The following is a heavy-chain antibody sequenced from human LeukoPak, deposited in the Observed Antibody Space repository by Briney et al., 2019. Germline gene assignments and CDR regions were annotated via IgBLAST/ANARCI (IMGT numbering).Heavy chain of an antibody. CDR3: ARRPRGVIIKTWFDS. D-gene: IGHD3-10*01. V-gene: IGHV4-59*12. CDR1: GDSMSDYF. Sequence: SETLSLTCTVSGDSMSDYFWTWIRQPPGKGLEWIGYAADSGSTNYNPSLKSRVTILLDTSKNQFSLNLSSVTAADTAVYYCARRPRGVIIKTWFDSWGQGTLVTVSS. J-gene: IGHJ5*01. CDR2: AADSGST.